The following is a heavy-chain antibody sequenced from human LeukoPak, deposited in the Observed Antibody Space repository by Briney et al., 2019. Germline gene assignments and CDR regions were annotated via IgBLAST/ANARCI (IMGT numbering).Heavy chain of an antibody. J-gene: IGHJ4*02. Sequence: GGSLRLSCAASGFTFSNYAMSWVRQAPGKGLEWVSGITERLDEIYYADSAKGRFTISRDNPKNTLYLEMNSLRAEDTAVYYCARDFLRDLPAAIPIDYWGQGTLVTVSS. CDR2: ITERLDEI. CDR3: ARDFLRDLPAAIPIDY. V-gene: IGHV3-23*01. CDR1: GFTFSNYA. D-gene: IGHD2-2*01.